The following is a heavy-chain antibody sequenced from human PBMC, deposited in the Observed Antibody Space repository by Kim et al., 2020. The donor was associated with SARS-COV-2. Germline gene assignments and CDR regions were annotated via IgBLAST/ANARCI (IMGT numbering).Heavy chain of an antibody. V-gene: IGHV3-21*01. CDR3: ARAIAAAGNNHPT. D-gene: IGHD6-13*01. Sequence: SADPVTGRFTLSRDNAKNSPYLQMNSLGAEDTAVYYCARAIAAAGNNHPTWGQGTLVTVSS. J-gene: IGHJ5*02.